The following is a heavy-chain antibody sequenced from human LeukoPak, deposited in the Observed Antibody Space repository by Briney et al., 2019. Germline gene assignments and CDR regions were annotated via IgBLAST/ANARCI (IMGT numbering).Heavy chain of an antibody. CDR1: GGSFSGYY. CDR2: INHSGST. J-gene: IGHJ5*02. CDR3: ARVYMITFGGVIVRKKYNWFDP. V-gene: IGHV4-34*01. Sequence: SETLSLTCAVYGGSFSGYYWSWIRQPPGKGLEWIGEINHSGSTNYNPSLKSRVTISVVTSKNQFSLKLSSVTAADTAVYYCARVYMITFGGVIVRKKYNWFDPWGQGTLVTVSS. D-gene: IGHD3-16*02.